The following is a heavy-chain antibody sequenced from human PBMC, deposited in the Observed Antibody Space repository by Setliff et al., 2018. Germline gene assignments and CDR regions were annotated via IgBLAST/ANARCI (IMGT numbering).Heavy chain of an antibody. Sequence: PSETLSLTCAVYGGSFSTYFWSWIRQPPGKGLEWIGEISHSGSANYNPSLKSRVTMSVDTPNNQFSLKLSSVTAADTAVFYCARGYAARVGFGNWFDPWGQGTLVTVSS. V-gene: IGHV4-34*01. D-gene: IGHD6-6*01. CDR2: ISHSGSA. J-gene: IGHJ5*02. CDR3: ARGYAARVGFGNWFDP. CDR1: GGSFSTYF.